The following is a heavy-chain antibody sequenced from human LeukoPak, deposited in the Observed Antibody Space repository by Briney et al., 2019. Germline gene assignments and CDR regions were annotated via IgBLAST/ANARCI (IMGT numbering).Heavy chain of an antibody. CDR2: IYYSGNT. CDR1: GGSISSSSYY. V-gene: IGHV4-39*07. CDR3: ASRIAAAAPRDY. D-gene: IGHD6-13*01. Sequence: SETLSLTCTVSGGSISSSSYYWGWIRQPPGKGLEWIGSIYYSGNTYYNPSLKSRVTISVDTSKNQFSLKLSSVTAADTAVYYCASRIAAAAPRDYWGQGTLVTVSS. J-gene: IGHJ4*02.